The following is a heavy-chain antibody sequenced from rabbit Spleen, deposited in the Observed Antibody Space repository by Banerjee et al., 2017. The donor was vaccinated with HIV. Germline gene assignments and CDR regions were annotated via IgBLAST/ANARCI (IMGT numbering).Heavy chain of an antibody. CDR1: GFSFSSSYY. CDR2: MDTGSGGVT. CDR3: ARDLAGVIGWNFGW. D-gene: IGHD4-1*01. J-gene: IGHJ4*01. V-gene: IGHV1S40*01. Sequence: QSLEESGGGLVQPEGSLTLTCTASGFSFSSSYYMCWVRQAPGKGLEWIGCMDTGSGGVTYYASWVNGRFTISKTSSTTVTLQMTSLTAADTATYFCARDLAGVIGWNFGWWGQGTLVTVS.